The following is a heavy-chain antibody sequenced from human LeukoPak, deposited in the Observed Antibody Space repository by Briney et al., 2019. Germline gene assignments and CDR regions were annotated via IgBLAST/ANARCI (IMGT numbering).Heavy chain of an antibody. Sequence: GRSLRPSYAASGFTFSSYAMHWVRQAPGKGLEWVAVISYDGSNKYYADSVKGRFTISRDNSKNTLYLQMNSLRAEDTAVYYCARPMGPYYDILTGYYGINAFDIWGQGTMVTVSS. D-gene: IGHD3-9*01. V-gene: IGHV3-30-3*01. CDR2: ISYDGSNK. CDR1: GFTFSSYA. CDR3: ARPMGPYYDILTGYYGINAFDI. J-gene: IGHJ3*02.